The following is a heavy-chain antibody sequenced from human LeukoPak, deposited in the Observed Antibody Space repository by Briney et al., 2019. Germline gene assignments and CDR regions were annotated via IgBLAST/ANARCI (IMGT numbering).Heavy chain of an antibody. J-gene: IGHJ5*02. Sequence: PGGSLRLSCAASGFTFSSYWMSWVRQAPGKGLEWVAHIKQDGSEKYYVDSVKGRFTISRDNAKNSLYLQMNSLRAEDTAVYYCARVTGYYDSSGYSPVNWFDPWGQGTLVTVSS. CDR3: ARVTGYYDSSGYSPVNWFDP. CDR2: IKQDGSEK. CDR1: GFTFSSYW. D-gene: IGHD3-22*01. V-gene: IGHV3-7*01.